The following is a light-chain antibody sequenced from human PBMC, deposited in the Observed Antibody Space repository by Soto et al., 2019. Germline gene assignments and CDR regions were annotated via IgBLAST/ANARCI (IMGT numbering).Light chain of an antibody. CDR3: QQRSSWPRT. V-gene: IGKV3-11*01. Sequence: EIVLTQSPATLSLSPGERATLSCRASQSVNSYLAWYQQKPGQPPRLLIYDTFNRATGIPARFSGSGSGTDFTLTISSLEPEDFAVYYCQQRSSWPRTFGQGTKVEI. CDR2: DTF. J-gene: IGKJ1*01. CDR1: QSVNSY.